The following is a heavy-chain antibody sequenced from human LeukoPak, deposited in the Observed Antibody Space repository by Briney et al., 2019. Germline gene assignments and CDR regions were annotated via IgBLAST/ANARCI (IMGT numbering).Heavy chain of an antibody. CDR2: IYHSGST. CDR1: GGSISSSNW. J-gene: IGHJ4*02. CDR3: ARESDGHITHTVTTPRPLDY. Sequence: SGTLSLTCAVSGGSISSSNWWSWVRQPPGKGLEWIGEIYHSGSTNYNPSLKSRVTISVDKSKNQFSLKLSSVTAADTAVYYCARESDGHITHTVTTPRPLDYWGQGTLVTVSS. V-gene: IGHV4-4*02. D-gene: IGHD4-17*01.